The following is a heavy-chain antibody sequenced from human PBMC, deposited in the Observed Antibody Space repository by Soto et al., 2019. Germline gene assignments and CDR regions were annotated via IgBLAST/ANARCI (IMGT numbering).Heavy chain of an antibody. D-gene: IGHD3-10*01. V-gene: IGHV4-39*01. CDR3: TRRRFGVRGVTTMDV. CDR2: IYSSGST. J-gene: IGHJ6*02. CDR1: VGSIGGRNYF. Sequence: PSETLSLTGTVPVGSIGGRNYFWGWILQSPGTGLEWLGTIYSSGSTYYNPSLKSRITMSLDTSKNQFSLNLGSVTAADTAVYYCTRRRFGVRGVTTMDVWGPGTTVTVSS.